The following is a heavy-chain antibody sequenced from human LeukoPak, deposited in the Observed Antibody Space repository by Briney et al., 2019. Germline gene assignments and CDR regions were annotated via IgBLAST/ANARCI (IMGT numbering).Heavy chain of an antibody. CDR3: ASGQGVKSHFDY. CDR1: GYTFTGYY. CDR2: INPSGGST. J-gene: IGHJ4*02. Sequence: ASVKVSCEAFGYTFTGYYIHWVRQAPGQGLEWMGIINPSGGSTSYAQKFQGRVTMTRDTSTSTVYMELSSLRSEDTAVYYCASGQGVKSHFDYWGQGTLVTVSS. V-gene: IGHV1-46*01. D-gene: IGHD3-10*01.